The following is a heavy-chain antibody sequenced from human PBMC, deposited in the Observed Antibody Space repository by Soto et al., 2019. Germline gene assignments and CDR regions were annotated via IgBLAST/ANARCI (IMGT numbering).Heavy chain of an antibody. D-gene: IGHD1-1*01. V-gene: IGHV2-70*04. CDR3: AKPGTDGSWFDP. CDR2: IDWDDDK. CDR1: GFSLSSSGMR. Sequence: SGPTLVNPTQTLRLTCTFSGFSLSSSGMRVSWIRQPPGKALEWLARIDWDDDKYYSTSLRTRLTISKDTSKNQVVLTMTNMDPVDTATYYCAKPGTDGSWFDPWCQGTLGSVSS. J-gene: IGHJ5*02.